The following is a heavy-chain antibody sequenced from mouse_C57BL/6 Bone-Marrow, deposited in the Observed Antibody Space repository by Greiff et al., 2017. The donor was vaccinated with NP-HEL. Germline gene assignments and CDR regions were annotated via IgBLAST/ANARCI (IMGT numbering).Heavy chain of an antibody. D-gene: IGHD1-1*01. J-gene: IGHJ1*03. V-gene: IGHV5-12*01. Sequence: EVKLMESGGGLVQPGGSLKLSCAASGFTFSDYYMYWVRQTPEKRLEWVAYISNGGGSTYYPDTVKGRFTISRDNAKNTLYLQMSRLKSEDTAMYYCARQRYYGTPWYFDVWGTGTTVTVSS. CDR1: GFTFSDYY. CDR2: ISNGGGST. CDR3: ARQRYYGTPWYFDV.